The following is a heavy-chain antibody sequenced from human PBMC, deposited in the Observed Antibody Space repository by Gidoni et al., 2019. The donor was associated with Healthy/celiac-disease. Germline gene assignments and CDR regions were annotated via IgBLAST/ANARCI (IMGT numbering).Heavy chain of an antibody. CDR1: GGSISSYY. CDR2: IYYSGST. D-gene: IGHD5-12*01. V-gene: IGHV4-59*01. CDR3: ARVEDGYNSYYFDY. J-gene: IGHJ4*02. Sequence: QVQLQESGPGLVKPSETLSPTCPVPGGSISSYYWRWIRQPPGKGLEWIGYIYYSGSTNYTPSLKSRVTISVDTSKNQFSLKLSAVTAADTAVYYCARVEDGYNSYYFDYWGQGTLVTVSS.